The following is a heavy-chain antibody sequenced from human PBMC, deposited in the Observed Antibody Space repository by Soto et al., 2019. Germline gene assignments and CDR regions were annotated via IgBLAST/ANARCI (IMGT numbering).Heavy chain of an antibody. CDR1: GYTFTSYG. CDR3: ARDSSDYYDSSGYSNPLDY. J-gene: IGHJ4*02. CDR2: ISAYNGNT. V-gene: IGHV1-18*01. Sequence: GASVKVSCKASGYTFTSYGISWVRQAPGQGLEWMGWISAYNGNTNYAQKLQGRVTMTTDTSTSTAYMELRSLRAEDTAVYYCARDSSDYYDSSGYSNPLDYWGQGTLVTVSS. D-gene: IGHD3-22*01.